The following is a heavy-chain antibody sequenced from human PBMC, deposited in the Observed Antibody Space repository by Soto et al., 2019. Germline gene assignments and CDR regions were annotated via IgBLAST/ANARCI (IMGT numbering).Heavy chain of an antibody. V-gene: IGHV1-2*04. CDR1: GYTFTGYY. J-gene: IGHJ3*02. D-gene: IGHD1-26*01. CDR2: INPNSGGT. Sequence: GASVKVSCKASGYTFTGYYMHWVRQAPGQGLEWMGWINPNSGGTNYAQKFQGWVTMTRDTSISTAYMELSRLRSDDTVVYYCARDREGATRPLDAFDIWGQGTMVTVSS. CDR3: ARDREGATRPLDAFDI.